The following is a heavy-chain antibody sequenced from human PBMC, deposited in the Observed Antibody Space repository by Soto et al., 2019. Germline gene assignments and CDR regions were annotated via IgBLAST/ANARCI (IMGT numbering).Heavy chain of an antibody. Sequence: LXLTCTVSVGSFRSGVYSWSWIRQPPGKGLEWIGYIYHSGSAYYNPSLKSRVTISVDRSKNQFSLKLSSVTAADTAVYYCARDRRGLRLGELSPWGQGTLVTVSS. D-gene: IGHD3-16*02. V-gene: IGHV4-30-2*01. CDR2: IYHSGSA. J-gene: IGHJ4*02. CDR1: VGSFRSGVYS. CDR3: ARDRRGLRLGELSP.